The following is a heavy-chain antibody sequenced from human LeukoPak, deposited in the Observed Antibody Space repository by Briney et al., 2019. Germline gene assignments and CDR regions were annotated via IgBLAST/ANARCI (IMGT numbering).Heavy chain of an antibody. Sequence: WASVKVSCKASGYTFTSYGISWVRQAPGQGLEWMGWISAYNGNTNYAQKLQGRVTMTTDTSTSTAYMELRSLRSDDTAVYYCARDKTAGFIVVVPAAIRRFNWFDPWGQGTLVTVSS. D-gene: IGHD2-2*02. CDR2: ISAYNGNT. V-gene: IGHV1-18*01. CDR1: GYTFTSYG. CDR3: ARDKTAGFIVVVPAAIRRFNWFDP. J-gene: IGHJ5*02.